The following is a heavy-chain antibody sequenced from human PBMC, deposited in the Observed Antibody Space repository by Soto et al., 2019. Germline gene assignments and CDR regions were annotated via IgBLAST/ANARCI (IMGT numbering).Heavy chain of an antibody. Sequence: QVLLVQSGAEVKKPGSSVKVSCKASGGTFNNYAITWVRQAPGQGLEWMGGIIPLFGAATYAQNFQGRVTITAEESTTTAYLELSSLRSEDTAIYYCARAGRSYYVSSGYFSLDYWGQGTLVTVSS. CDR3: ARAGRSYYVSSGYFSLDY. CDR2: IIPLFGAA. D-gene: IGHD3-22*01. J-gene: IGHJ4*02. CDR1: GGTFNNYA. V-gene: IGHV1-69*01.